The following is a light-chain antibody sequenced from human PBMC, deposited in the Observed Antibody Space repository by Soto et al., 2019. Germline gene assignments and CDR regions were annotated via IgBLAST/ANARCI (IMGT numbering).Light chain of an antibody. Sequence: DIQMTQSPSSLSASVGDSVTITSRASQNINNYLSWYQHKPGKAPKLLIYAASKLQSGVPSSFSGSRSGTEFTLTISRLYPEDFATYYCQQSYSMPQTFGQGTKLEIK. CDR3: QQSYSMPQT. CDR1: QNINNY. V-gene: IGKV1-39*01. J-gene: IGKJ2*01. CDR2: AAS.